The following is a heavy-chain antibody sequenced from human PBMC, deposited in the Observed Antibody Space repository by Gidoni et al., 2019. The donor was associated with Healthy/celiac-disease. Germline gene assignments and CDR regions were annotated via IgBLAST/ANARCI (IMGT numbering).Heavy chain of an antibody. CDR2: ISGSGGST. V-gene: IGHV3-23*01. J-gene: IGHJ6*02. Sequence: EVQLLESGGGLVQPGGSLRLSCAASGFPFGSYARSWVRQAPGKGLGWVSAISGSGGSTYYADSVKGRFTISRDNSKNTLYLQMNSLRAEDTAVYYCAPHPAGTGTTRKKDYYGMDVWGQGTTVTVSS. CDR1: GFPFGSYA. CDR3: APHPAGTGTTRKKDYYGMDV. D-gene: IGHD1-7*01.